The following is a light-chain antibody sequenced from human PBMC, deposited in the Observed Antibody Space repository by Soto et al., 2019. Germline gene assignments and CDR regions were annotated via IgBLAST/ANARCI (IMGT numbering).Light chain of an antibody. V-gene: IGKV3-20*01. J-gene: IGKJ5*01. CDR1: QSVSNND. CDR3: QQYGSSAPIP. CDR2: GAS. Sequence: VSRESPCTLSLSQGERHTLPRRPIQSVSNNDLAWYQQKPGQAPRLLIYGASNRATGIPDRFSGSGSETDFTLTISRLEPEDFALYYCQQYGSSAPIPFCQGTRLAI.